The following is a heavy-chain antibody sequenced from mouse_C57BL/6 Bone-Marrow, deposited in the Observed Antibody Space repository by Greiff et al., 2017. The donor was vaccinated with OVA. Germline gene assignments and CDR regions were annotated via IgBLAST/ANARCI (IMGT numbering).Heavy chain of an antibody. Sequence: EVQLVESGGDLVKPGGSLKLSCAASGYTFSSYGMSWVRQTPDKRLEWVATISSGGSYTYYPDSVKGRVTISRDNAKNTLYLQMSSLKSEDTAMYYCARNRSLLRFDYGSQGTTLTVSS. CDR1: GYTFSSYG. CDR3: ARNRSLLRFDY. J-gene: IGHJ2*01. CDR2: ISSGGSYT. D-gene: IGHD2-3*01. V-gene: IGHV5-6*01.